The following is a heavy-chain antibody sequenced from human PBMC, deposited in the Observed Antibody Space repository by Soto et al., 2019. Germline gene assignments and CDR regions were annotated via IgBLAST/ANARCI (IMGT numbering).Heavy chain of an antibody. D-gene: IGHD2-21*02. Sequence: SETLSLTCAVSGGSISSGGYSWSGIRQPPGKGLEWIGYIYHSGSTYYNPSLKSRVTISVDRSKNQFSLKLSSVTAADTAVYYCARALVVTAFNYYCCMDVWGQGTTVTVSS. CDR3: ARALVVTAFNYYCCMDV. CDR2: IYHSGST. V-gene: IGHV4-30-2*01. J-gene: IGHJ6*02. CDR1: GGSISSGGYS.